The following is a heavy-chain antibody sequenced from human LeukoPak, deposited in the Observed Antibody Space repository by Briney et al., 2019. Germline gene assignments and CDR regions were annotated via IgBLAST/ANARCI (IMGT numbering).Heavy chain of an antibody. CDR2: ISSSSSYI. D-gene: IGHD1-26*01. V-gene: IGHV3-21*04. CDR3: AKDAKGGSYFYYFDY. J-gene: IGHJ4*02. Sequence: PGGSLRLSCAASGFTFSSYSMNWVRQAPGKGLEWVSSISSSSSYIYYADSVKGRFTISRDNAKNSLFLQMNSLRAEDMALYYCAKDAKGGSYFYYFDYWGQGTLVTVSS. CDR1: GFTFSSYS.